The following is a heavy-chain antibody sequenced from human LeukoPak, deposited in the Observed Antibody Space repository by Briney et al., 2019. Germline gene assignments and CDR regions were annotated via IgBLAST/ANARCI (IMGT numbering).Heavy chain of an antibody. CDR3: AKDLGWQLWLPGYFDY. V-gene: IGHV3-30*02. CDR1: GFTFSTYG. D-gene: IGHD5-18*01. CDR2: IRYDGSNT. Sequence: GGSLRLSCAASGFTFSTYGMHWVRQAPGKGLEWVAFIRYDGSNTYYADSVKGRFTISRDNSKNTLYLQMNRLGAEDTALYYCAKDLGWQLWLPGYFDYWGQGTLVTVSS. J-gene: IGHJ4*02.